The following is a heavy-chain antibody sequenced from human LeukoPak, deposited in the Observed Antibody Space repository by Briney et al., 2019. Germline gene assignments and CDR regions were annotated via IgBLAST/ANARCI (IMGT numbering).Heavy chain of an antibody. Sequence: GGSLRLSCAASGYTFSTYSMNWVRQAPGKGLEWVSSISNSGSYIYYADSVKGRFTISRDNAKNSLYLQMNSLRAEDTAVYYCANHLACGSTSCPPFDYWGQGTLVTVSS. D-gene: IGHD2-2*01. V-gene: IGHV3-21*01. J-gene: IGHJ4*02. CDR1: GYTFSTYS. CDR3: ANHLACGSTSCPPFDY. CDR2: ISNSGSYI.